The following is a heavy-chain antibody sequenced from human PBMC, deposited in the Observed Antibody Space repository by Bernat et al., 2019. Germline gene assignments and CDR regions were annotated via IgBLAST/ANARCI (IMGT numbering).Heavy chain of an antibody. CDR1: GFTFSSYA. CDR3: AKFGVWDIVPSGVFDP. CDR2: ISGSGGST. D-gene: IGHD2-8*01. V-gene: IGHV3-23*01. J-gene: IGHJ5*02. Sequence: EVQLLESGGGLVQPGGSLRLSCAASGFTFSSYAMSWVRQAPGKGLEWVSAISGSGGSTYYADSVKGRFTISRDNSKNTLYLQMNSLRAEDTAVYYCAKFGVWDIVPSGVFDPWGQGTLVTVSS.